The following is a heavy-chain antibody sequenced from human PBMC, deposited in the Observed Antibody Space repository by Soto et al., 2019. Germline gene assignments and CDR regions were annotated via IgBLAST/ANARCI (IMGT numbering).Heavy chain of an antibody. CDR3: ARDRYYDSSGYYYSPYYFDY. CDR1: GGTFSSYA. D-gene: IGHD3-22*01. Sequence: QVQLVQSGAEVKKPGSSVKVSCKASGGTFSSYAISCVRQAPGQGLEWMGGVIAIFGTANYAQKFQGRVKITADESTSTAYMELRSLRSEDTAVYYCARDRYYDSSGYYYSPYYFDYWGQGTLVTVSS. V-gene: IGHV1-69*12. CDR2: VIAIFGTA. J-gene: IGHJ4*02.